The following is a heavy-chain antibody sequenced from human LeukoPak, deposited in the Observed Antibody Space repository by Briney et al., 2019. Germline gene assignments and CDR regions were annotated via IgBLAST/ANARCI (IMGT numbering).Heavy chain of an antibody. V-gene: IGHV3-15*01. CDR2: IKSKTDGGTT. Sequence: GGSLRLSCAASGFTFSNAWMSWVRQAPGKGLEWVGRIKSKTDGGTTDYAAPVKGRFTISRDDSKNTLYLQMNSLKTEDTAVYYCARDLLYYDSPVGYWGQGTLVTVSS. CDR1: GFTFSNAW. CDR3: ARDLLYYDSPVGY. D-gene: IGHD3-22*01. J-gene: IGHJ4*02.